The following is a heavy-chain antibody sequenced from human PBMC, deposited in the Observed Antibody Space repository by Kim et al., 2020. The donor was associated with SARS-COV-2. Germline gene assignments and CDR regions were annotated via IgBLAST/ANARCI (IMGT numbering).Heavy chain of an antibody. D-gene: IGHD3-10*01. CDR3: ARDRGNYYGSGSHYYFD. J-gene: IGHJ4*01. CDR2: TSGSGGST. Sequence: GGSLRLSCAASGFTFRSYAMSWVRQAPGKGLEWVSGTSGSGGSTYYADSVKGRFTISRDISKNTLYLQMDSLSAEDTAVYYCARDRGNYYGSGSHYYFD. CDR1: GFTFRSYA. V-gene: IGHV3-23*01.